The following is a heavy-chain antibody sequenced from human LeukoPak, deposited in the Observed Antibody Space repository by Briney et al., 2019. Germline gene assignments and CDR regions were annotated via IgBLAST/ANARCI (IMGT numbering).Heavy chain of an antibody. CDR3: AKGLSIAAAGLNDY. J-gene: IGHJ4*02. CDR2: ISSSGSTI. D-gene: IGHD6-13*01. CDR1: GLTFSSYE. Sequence: GGSLRLSCAASGLTFSSYEMNWVRQAPGKGLEWVSYISSSGSTIYYADSVKGRFTISRDNAKNSLYLQMNSLRAEDTAVYYCAKGLSIAAAGLNDYWGQGTLVTVSS. V-gene: IGHV3-48*03.